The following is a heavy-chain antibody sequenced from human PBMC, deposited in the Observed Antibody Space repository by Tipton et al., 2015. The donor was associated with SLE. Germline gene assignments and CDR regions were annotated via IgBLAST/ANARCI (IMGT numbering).Heavy chain of an antibody. Sequence: LRLSCSVSGGSISSTGYSWGWIRQPPGKGLEWIGSIYYSGSTYYNPSLKSRVAMSIYTSKNQFSLKLSSVTAADTAVYYCVRGWDYFDYWGQGTLVPVSS. J-gene: IGHJ4*02. D-gene: IGHD6-19*01. CDR2: IYYSGST. CDR3: VRGWDYFDY. V-gene: IGHV4-39*07. CDR1: GGSISSTGYS.